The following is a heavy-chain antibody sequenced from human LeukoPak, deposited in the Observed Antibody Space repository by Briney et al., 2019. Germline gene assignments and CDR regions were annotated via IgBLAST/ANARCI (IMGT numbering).Heavy chain of an antibody. CDR2: INPNSGDT. CDR1: GYTFTGYY. Sequence: ASVKVSCKASGYTFTGYYMHWARQAPGQGLEWMGWINPNSGDTNYAQKFQGRVTMTRDTSISTAYMELSRLRADDTAVYYCARDGHFDFWGQGTLVTVSS. V-gene: IGHV1-2*02. J-gene: IGHJ4*02. CDR3: ARDGHFDF.